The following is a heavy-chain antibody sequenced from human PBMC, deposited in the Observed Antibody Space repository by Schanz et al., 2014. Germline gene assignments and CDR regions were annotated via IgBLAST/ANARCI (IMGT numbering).Heavy chain of an antibody. CDR1: GYTFTSYT. Sequence: QVQLVQSGAAVKKPGASVKVSCKASGYTFTSYTISWVRQAPGQGLEWMGWISPYNGNTNYAQKLQGRGTMTADTSTSTAYMDLRSLRSDDTAVYYCARLDSSSWYPRYWGQGTRVTVSS. J-gene: IGHJ4*02. CDR3: ARLDSSSWYPRY. D-gene: IGHD6-13*01. V-gene: IGHV1-18*01. CDR2: ISPYNGNT.